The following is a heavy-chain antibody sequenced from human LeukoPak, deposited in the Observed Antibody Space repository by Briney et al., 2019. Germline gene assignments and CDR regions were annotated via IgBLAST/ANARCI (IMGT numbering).Heavy chain of an antibody. CDR1: GFTFSSYA. V-gene: IGHV3-48*01. CDR2: ISSSNSTI. Sequence: PGGSLRLSCAASGFTFSSYAMSWVRQAPGKGLEWVSYISSSNSTIYYADSVKGRFTISRDNAKNSLYLQMNSLRAEDTAVYYCARDRPVPPTPVGELLGGESYFDYWGQGTLVTVSS. J-gene: IGHJ4*02. CDR3: ARDRPVPPTPVGELLGGESYFDY. D-gene: IGHD3-10*01.